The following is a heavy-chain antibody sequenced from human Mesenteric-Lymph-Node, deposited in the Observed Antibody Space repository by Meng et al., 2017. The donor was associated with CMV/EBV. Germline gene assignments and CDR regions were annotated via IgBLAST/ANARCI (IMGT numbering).Heavy chain of an antibody. CDR2: IYHSGST. CDR3: ASRNYYASGSPDY. CDR1: GGSISSSYW. V-gene: IGHV4-4*02. Sequence: VYGGSISSSYWWTWVRQSPGKGLEWIGEIYHSGSTNYNPSLKSRVTISVDKSKNHFSLNLSSVTAADTAVYYCASRNYYASGSPDYWGQGTLVTVSS. J-gene: IGHJ4*02. D-gene: IGHD3-10*01.